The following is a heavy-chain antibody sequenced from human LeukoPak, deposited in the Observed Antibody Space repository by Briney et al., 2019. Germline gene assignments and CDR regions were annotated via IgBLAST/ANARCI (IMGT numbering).Heavy chain of an antibody. V-gene: IGHV3-30-3*01. CDR3: ARDPTPWRRDYFDY. Sequence: GGSLRLSCAASGFTFSAHAMHWVRQAPGKGLESVAVISFDGSNTYYPDSVKGRFTISRDNSKNTLYLQMDSLRGEDTAVYFCARDPTPWRRDYFDYWGQGTLVVVSS. CDR2: ISFDGSNT. CDR1: GFTFSAHA. J-gene: IGHJ4*02.